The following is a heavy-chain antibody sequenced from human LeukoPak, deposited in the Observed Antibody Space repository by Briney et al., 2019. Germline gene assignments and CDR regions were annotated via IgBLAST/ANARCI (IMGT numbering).Heavy chain of an antibody. D-gene: IGHD3-16*01. Sequence: GGSLRLSCAASGFTFSSYGMHWVRQAPGKGLEWVAVISYDGSNKYYADSVKGRFTISRDNSKNTLYLQMNSLRAEDTAVYYCAKDPGGDILLDYWGQGTLVTVSS. CDR2: ISYDGSNK. V-gene: IGHV3-30*18. J-gene: IGHJ4*02. CDR1: GFTFSSYG. CDR3: AKDPGGDILLDY.